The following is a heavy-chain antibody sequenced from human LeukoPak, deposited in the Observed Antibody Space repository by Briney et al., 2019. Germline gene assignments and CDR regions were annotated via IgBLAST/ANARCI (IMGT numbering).Heavy chain of an antibody. J-gene: IGHJ6*02. Sequence: GGSLRLSCAASGFTVSGNYMSWVRQAPGKGLEWVSVIYSGGSTYYADSVKGRFTISRDNSKNTLYLQMNSLRAEDTAVYYCARSLWFGESYGMDVWGQGTTVTVSS. CDR1: GFTVSGNY. V-gene: IGHV3-66*01. D-gene: IGHD3-10*01. CDR3: ARSLWFGESYGMDV. CDR2: IYSGGST.